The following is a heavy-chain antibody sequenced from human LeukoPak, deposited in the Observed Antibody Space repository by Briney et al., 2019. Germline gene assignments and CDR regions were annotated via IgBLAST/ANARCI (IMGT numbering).Heavy chain of an antibody. CDR1: GFTFRTYG. J-gene: IGHJ4*02. D-gene: IGHD2-15*01. V-gene: IGHV3-30*18. CDR2: ISYVGSNK. CDR3: AKPDTETDIVVVVAGPPPFDY. Sequence: PGGSLRLSCAASGFTFRTYGMHWVRHAPRGGVEWVAVISYVGSNKYYTDSVKGRFTFSRDNSKNTLYLQMNIVRSAATAVYYCAKPDTETDIVVVVAGPPPFDYWGQGTLVTVSS.